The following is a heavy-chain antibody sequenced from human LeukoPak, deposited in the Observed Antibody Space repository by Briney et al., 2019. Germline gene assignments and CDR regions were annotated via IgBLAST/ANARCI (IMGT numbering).Heavy chain of an antibody. CDR3: ARWSQYSGGCWYELDY. D-gene: IGHD6-25*01. Sequence: GTSLRLSCAASGFTFSAYGMHWVRQAPGKGPEWVALIWHDGSNENYADSVRGRFTISRDNSKNTLYLQINSPRADDTAVYYCARWSQYSGGCWYELDYWGQGTRVTVSS. J-gene: IGHJ4*02. CDR2: IWHDGSNE. CDR1: GFTFSAYG. V-gene: IGHV3-33*01.